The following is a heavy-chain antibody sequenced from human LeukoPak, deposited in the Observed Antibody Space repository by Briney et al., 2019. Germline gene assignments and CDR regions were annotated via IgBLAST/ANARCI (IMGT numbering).Heavy chain of an antibody. D-gene: IGHD4-23*01. CDR1: GFIFNSYG. Sequence: PGGSLRLSCTGSGFIFNSYGINWVRQAPGKGLEWVAYISSSTSNIFYADSVKGRFTISRDHAKDSVLLQMNSLRVEDTALFFCARDGVRSETPFYFDSWGQGALVTVSS. CDR2: ISSSTSNI. CDR3: ARDGVRSETPFYFDS. J-gene: IGHJ4*02. V-gene: IGHV3-48*01.